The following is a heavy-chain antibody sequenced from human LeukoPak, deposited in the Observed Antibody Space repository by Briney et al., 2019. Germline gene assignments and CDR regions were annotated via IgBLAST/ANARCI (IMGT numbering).Heavy chain of an antibody. CDR3: ARVQHYYDSSGYSFDY. J-gene: IGHJ4*02. D-gene: IGHD3-22*01. CDR2: ISAYNGNT. CDR1: GYTFTSYG. V-gene: IGHV1-18*01. Sequence: ASVKVSCKASGYTFTSYGISWVRQAPGQGLEWMGWISAYNGNTNYAQKLQGRVTMTTDTSTSTAYMELRGLRSDDTAVYYCARVQHYYDSSGYSFDYWGQGTLVTVSS.